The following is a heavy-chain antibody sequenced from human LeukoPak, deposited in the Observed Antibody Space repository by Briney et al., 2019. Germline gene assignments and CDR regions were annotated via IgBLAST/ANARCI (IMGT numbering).Heavy chain of an antibody. J-gene: IGHJ4*02. CDR1: GYTFTGYY. CDR2: INPNSGGT. D-gene: IGHD1-20*01. CDR3: TRDASNWNDIFFDY. V-gene: IGHV1-2*02. Sequence: RASVKVSCKASGYTFTGYYMHRVRQAPGQGLEWMGWINPNSGGTNYAQKFQGRVTMTRDTSISTAYMELTRLRSDDTAVYYCTRDASNWNDIFFDYWGQGTLVTVSS.